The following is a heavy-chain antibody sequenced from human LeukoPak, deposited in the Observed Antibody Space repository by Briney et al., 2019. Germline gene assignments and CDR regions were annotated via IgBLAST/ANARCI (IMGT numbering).Heavy chain of an antibody. V-gene: IGHV1-2*02. D-gene: IGHD1-26*01. J-gene: IGHJ4*02. CDR3: ARDSGGIDYSAYFFDF. CDR1: EYTFTDYY. CDR2: INPATGGT. Sequence: ASVKVSCKASEYTFTDYYIHWVRQAPGQGLEWMGWINPATGGTNYPQKFRGRVTMARDTSISSAYMELSSLISDDTAVYYCARDSGGIDYSAYFFDFWGQGTLVTVSP.